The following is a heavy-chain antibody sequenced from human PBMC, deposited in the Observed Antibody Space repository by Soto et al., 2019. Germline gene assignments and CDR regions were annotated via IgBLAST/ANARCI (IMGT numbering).Heavy chain of an antibody. CDR2: ISGSGGRT. CDR1: GFTFSSDA. Sequence: EVQLLESGGGLVQPGGSLRLSCAASGFTFSSDAMSWVRQAPGKGLEWVSAISGSGGRTYCADSVKGRFTISRDNSKNTLYLQMNILRAEDTAVYYCAKVNGYSSGWFDYWGQGTLVTVSS. D-gene: IGHD6-19*01. J-gene: IGHJ4*02. CDR3: AKVNGYSSGWFDY. V-gene: IGHV3-23*01.